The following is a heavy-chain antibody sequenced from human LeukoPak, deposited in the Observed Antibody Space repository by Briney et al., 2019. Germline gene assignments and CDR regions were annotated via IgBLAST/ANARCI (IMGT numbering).Heavy chain of an antibody. D-gene: IGHD3-10*01. CDR2: IYYSGST. CDR3: ARSEGSGSYHFLGY. V-gene: IGHV4-59*12. CDR1: GGSISSYY. Sequence: SETLSLTCTVSGGSISSYYWSWIRQPPGKGLEWIGYIYYSGSTNYNPSLKSRVTISVDMSKNQFSLKLSSVTAADTAVYYCARSEGSGSYHFLGYWGQGTLVTVSS. J-gene: IGHJ4*02.